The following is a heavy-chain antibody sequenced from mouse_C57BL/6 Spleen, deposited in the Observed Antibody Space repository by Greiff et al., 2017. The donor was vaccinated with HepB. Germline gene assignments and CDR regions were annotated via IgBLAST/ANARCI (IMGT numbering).Heavy chain of an antibody. CDR1: GYTFTDYN. D-gene: IGHD4-1*01. Sequence: EVKLQESGPELVKPGASVKIPCKASGYTFTDYNMDWVKQSHGKSLEWIGDINPNNGGTIYNQKFKGKATLTVDKSSSTAYMELRSLTSEDTAVYYCARGEAGSAPFDYWGQGTTLTVSS. CDR2: INPNNGGT. CDR3: ARGEAGSAPFDY. J-gene: IGHJ2*01. V-gene: IGHV1-18*01.